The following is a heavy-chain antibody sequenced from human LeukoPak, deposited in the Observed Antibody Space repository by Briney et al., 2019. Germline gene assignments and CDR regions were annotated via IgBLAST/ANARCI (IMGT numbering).Heavy chain of an antibody. CDR1: GGTFSSYA. CDR3: ARQHYDSGSVDY. V-gene: IGHV1-69*13. CDR2: IIPIFGTA. D-gene: IGHD3-22*01. J-gene: IGHJ4*02. Sequence: APVKVSCKASGGTFSSYAISWVRQAPGQGLEWMGGIIPIFGTANYAQKFQGRVTITADESTSTAYMELSSLRSEDTAVYYCARQHYDSGSVDYRGQGTLVTVSS.